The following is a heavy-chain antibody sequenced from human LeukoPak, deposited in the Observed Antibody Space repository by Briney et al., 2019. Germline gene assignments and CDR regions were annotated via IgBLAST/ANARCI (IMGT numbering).Heavy chain of an antibody. V-gene: IGHV3-30-3*01. D-gene: IGHD3-3*01. Sequence: GGSLRLSCAAPGFTLSSYAMHWVRQAPGKGLGWVAVISYDGSNKYYADSVKGRFTISRDNSKNTLYLQMNSLRAEDTAVYYCARDSTDFGVVRGIGFDPWGQGTLATVSS. CDR3: ARDSTDFGVVRGIGFDP. CDR1: GFTLSSYA. J-gene: IGHJ5*02. CDR2: ISYDGSNK.